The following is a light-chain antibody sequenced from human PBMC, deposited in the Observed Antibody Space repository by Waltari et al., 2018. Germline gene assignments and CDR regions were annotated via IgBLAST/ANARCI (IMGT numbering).Light chain of an antibody. Sequence: EIVMTQSPVMLSVSPGERVTPSCRASQSVSSNLAWYQQRPGQAPRLLIYATSTRATGVPARFSGSGSGTEFSLTISSLQSEDLAVYYCQQYNIGATFGPGTKVDIK. CDR1: QSVSSN. J-gene: IGKJ3*01. CDR2: ATS. V-gene: IGKV3-15*01. CDR3: QQYNIGAT.